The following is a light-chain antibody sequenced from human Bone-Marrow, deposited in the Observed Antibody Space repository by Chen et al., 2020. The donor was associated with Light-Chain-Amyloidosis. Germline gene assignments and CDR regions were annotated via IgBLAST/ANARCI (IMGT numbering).Light chain of an antibody. CDR3: SSYTITNTLV. CDR2: EVT. CDR1: SSDVGGDNH. Sequence: QSALTTPASVSGYPGQSITISSTGTSSDVGGDNHVSWYQQHPDKAPKLMIYEVTNRPSWVPDRFSGSKSDNTASLTISGLQTEDEADYFCSSYTITNTLVFGRGTRFTVL. J-gene: IGLJ1*01. V-gene: IGLV2-14*01.